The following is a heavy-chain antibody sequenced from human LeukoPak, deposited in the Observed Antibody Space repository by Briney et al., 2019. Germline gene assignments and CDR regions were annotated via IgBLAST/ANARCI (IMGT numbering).Heavy chain of an antibody. Sequence: SETLSLTCPVSGFSISSGYYWGWVRQPPGTGLEWIGSIYHSGRTYYNPSLKSRVTISVDTSKNQCALKLSSVTAGDTAVYYCATVRVGYCTNGVCPRRDYFDYWGQGTLVTVSS. J-gene: IGHJ4*02. CDR3: ATVRVGYCTNGVCPRRDYFDY. V-gene: IGHV4-38-2*02. D-gene: IGHD2-8*01. CDR2: IYHSGRT. CDR1: GFSISSGYY.